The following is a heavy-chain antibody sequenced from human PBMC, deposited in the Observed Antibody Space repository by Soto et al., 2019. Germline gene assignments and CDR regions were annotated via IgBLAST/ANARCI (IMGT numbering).Heavy chain of an antibody. V-gene: IGHV3-21*06. J-gene: IGHJ4*02. Sequence: GGSLRLSCAASGFTFTRYSMNWVRQAPGKGLEWVSSISSTTNYIYYGDSMKGRFTISRDNAKNSLYREMNSLRAEDTAVYYCARESEDLTSNFDYWGQGTLFTVSS. CDR1: GFTFTRYS. CDR2: ISSTTNYI. CDR3: ARESEDLTSNFDY.